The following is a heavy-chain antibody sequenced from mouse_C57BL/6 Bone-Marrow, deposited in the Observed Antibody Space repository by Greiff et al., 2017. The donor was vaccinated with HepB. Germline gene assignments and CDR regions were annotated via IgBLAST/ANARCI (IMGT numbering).Heavy chain of an antibody. D-gene: IGHD1-1*01. V-gene: IGHV1-55*01. Sequence: QVQLQQPGAELVKPGASVKMSCKASGYTFTSYWITWVKQRPGQGLEWIGDIYPGSGSTNYNEKFKSNATLTVDTSSSTAYMQLSSLTSEDSAVYYCARPYYYGSSLPYAMDYWGQGTSVTVSS. J-gene: IGHJ4*01. CDR2: IYPGSGST. CDR1: GYTFTSYW. CDR3: ARPYYYGSSLPYAMDY.